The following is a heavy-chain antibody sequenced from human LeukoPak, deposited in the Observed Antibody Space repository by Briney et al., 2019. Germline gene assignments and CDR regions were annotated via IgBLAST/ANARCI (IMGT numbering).Heavy chain of an antibody. CDR2: ISSSSSYI. J-gene: IGHJ3*02. CDR3: ARVRSRDCSGGSCSTYAFDI. V-gene: IGHV3-21*01. D-gene: IGHD2-15*01. Sequence: GGSLRLSCAASGFTFSSYSMNWVRQAPGKGLEWVSSISSSSSYIYYADSVKGRFTTSRDNAKNSLYLQMNSLRAEDTAVYYCARVRSRDCSGGSCSTYAFDIWGQGTMVTVSS. CDR1: GFTFSSYS.